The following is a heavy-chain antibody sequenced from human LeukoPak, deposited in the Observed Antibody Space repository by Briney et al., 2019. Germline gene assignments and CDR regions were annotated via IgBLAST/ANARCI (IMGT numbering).Heavy chain of an antibody. CDR2: IFFSGST. CDR3: ARDRSNHIDY. CDR1: GGSISGYY. D-gene: IGHD1-14*01. Sequence: SETLSLTCTVSGGSISGYYWSWIQQPPGKGLEWIGYIFFSGSTNYNPSLKSRVTISVDTSKNQFSLKLSSVTAADTAVYYCARDRSNHIDYWGQGTLVTVSS. J-gene: IGHJ4*02. V-gene: IGHV4-59*01.